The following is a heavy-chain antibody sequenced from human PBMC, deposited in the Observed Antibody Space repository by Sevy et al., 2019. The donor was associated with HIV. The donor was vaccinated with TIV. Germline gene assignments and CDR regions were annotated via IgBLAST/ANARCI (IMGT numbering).Heavy chain of an antibody. J-gene: IGHJ4*02. V-gene: IGHV3-23*01. CDR3: AREGCSRPHDY. Sequence: GGSLRLSCAVSGFAFYEYSMSWIRQAPGKGLEWVATLSFGCGKINYAHSVKGRFTISRDNSKNSFYLQMDNLRVEDTALYYCAREGCSRPHDYWGQGTRVTVSS. CDR2: LSFGCGKI. CDR1: GFAFYEYS. D-gene: IGHD2-8*01.